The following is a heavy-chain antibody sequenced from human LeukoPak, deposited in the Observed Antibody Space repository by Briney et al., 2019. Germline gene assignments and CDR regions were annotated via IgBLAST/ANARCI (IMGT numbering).Heavy chain of an antibody. J-gene: IGHJ6*04. V-gene: IGHV1-69*06. CDR1: GGTFSSYA. CDR3: ARVDGSGGMDV. CDR2: IIPIFGTA. Sequence: ASVKVSCKASGGTFSSYAISWVRQAPRQGLEWMGGIIPIFGTANYAQKFQGRVTITADKSTSTAYMELSSLRSEDTAVYYCARVDGSGGMDVWGKGTTVTVSS. D-gene: IGHD3-10*01.